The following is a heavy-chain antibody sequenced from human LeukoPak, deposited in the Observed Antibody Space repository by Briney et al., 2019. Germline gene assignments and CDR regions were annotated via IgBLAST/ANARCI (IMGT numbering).Heavy chain of an antibody. V-gene: IGHV3-30*03. CDR1: GFTFSSYG. Sequence: GRSLRLSCAASGFTFSSYGMHWVRQAPGKGLEWVAVISYDGSNKYYADSVKGRFTISRDNSKNTLYLQMNSLRAEDTAVYYCGSGMGSGSIDAFDIWGQGTMVTVSS. D-gene: IGHD1-26*01. CDR3: GSGMGSGSIDAFDI. CDR2: ISYDGSNK. J-gene: IGHJ3*02.